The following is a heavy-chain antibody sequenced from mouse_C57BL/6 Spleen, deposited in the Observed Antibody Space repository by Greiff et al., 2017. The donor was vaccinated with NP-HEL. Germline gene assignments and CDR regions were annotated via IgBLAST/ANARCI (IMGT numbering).Heavy chain of an antibody. Sequence: VQLQQSGAELVKPGASVKLSCKASDYTFTSYWMQWVKQRPGQGLEWIGEIDPSDSYTNYNQKLKGKATLTVDTSSSTAYMQLSSLTSEDSAVYYCARKGNFYAMDYWGQGTSVTVSS. V-gene: IGHV1-50*01. CDR1: DYTFTSYW. CDR3: ARKGNFYAMDY. D-gene: IGHD2-1*01. CDR2: IDPSDSYT. J-gene: IGHJ4*01.